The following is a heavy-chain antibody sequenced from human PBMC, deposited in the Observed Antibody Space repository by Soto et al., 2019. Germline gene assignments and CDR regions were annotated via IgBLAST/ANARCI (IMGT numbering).Heavy chain of an antibody. CDR3: AKDGHSSGWYVGYFDY. CDR1: GFTFSSYA. Sequence: EVQLLESGGGLVQPGGSLRRSCAASGFTFSSYAMSWVRQAPGKGLALVSAISGGGGGTYYAASVKGRFTISRDNSQNTLYLHMNSLRAEDTALYYCAKDGHSSGWYVGYFDYWGQGTLVTVSS. J-gene: IGHJ4*02. V-gene: IGHV3-23*01. D-gene: IGHD6-19*01. CDR2: ISGGGGGT.